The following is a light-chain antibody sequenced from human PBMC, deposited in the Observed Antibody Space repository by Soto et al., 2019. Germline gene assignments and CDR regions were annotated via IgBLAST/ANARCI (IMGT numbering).Light chain of an antibody. V-gene: IGKV3-15*01. CDR1: QAVGSS. J-gene: IGKJ1*01. CDR3: QQYHFWVT. CDR2: DAS. Sequence: EIVMTQSPVTLSVFPGESATLSCRASQAVGSSLAWYQQKPGQAHRLLIYDASTRASGIPARFSGSGYGTEFTLTISSLQSEDSAIYYCQQYHFWVTFGQETKVEIK.